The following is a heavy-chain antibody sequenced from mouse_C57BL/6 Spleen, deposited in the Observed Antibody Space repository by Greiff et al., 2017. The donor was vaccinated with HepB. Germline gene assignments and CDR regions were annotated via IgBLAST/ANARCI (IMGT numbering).Heavy chain of an antibody. D-gene: IGHD2-4*01. Sequence: EVKVVESGEGLVKPGGSLKISCAASGFTFSSYAMSWVRQTQEKRLEWVAYISSGGDYIYYADTVKGRFNISRDNARNPLYLQMSSLKSEDTAMYYCTRDDYDEGTFAYWGQGTLVTVSA. CDR1: GFTFSSYA. V-gene: IGHV5-9-1*02. CDR3: TRDDYDEGTFAY. CDR2: ISSGGDYI. J-gene: IGHJ3*01.